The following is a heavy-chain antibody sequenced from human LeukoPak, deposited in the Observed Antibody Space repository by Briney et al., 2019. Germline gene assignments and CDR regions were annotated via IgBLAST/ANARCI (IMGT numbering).Heavy chain of an antibody. CDR3: ARASGSYHYGYAFDI. Sequence: ASVKVSCKASGYTFTIYDINWVRQATGQGLEWMGWMNPNSGNTGYAQKFQGRVTMTRNTSISTAYMELSSLRSEDTAVYYCARASGSYHYGYAFDIWDQGTMVTVSS. V-gene: IGHV1-8*01. CDR2: MNPNSGNT. D-gene: IGHD1-26*01. J-gene: IGHJ3*02. CDR1: GYTFTIYD.